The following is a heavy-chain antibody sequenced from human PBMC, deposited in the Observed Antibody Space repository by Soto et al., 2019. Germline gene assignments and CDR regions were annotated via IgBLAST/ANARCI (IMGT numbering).Heavy chain of an antibody. J-gene: IGHJ4*02. CDR3: ARGTAYYYDSSGYLDY. CDR2: INHSGST. Sequence: QVQLQQWGAGLLKPSETLSLTCAVYGGSFSGYYWSWIRQPPGKGLEWIGEINHSGSTNYNPSLKSRVTISVDTSKNHFSRKLSSVAAADTAVYYGARGTAYYYDSSGYLDYWGQGTLVTVSS. D-gene: IGHD3-22*01. V-gene: IGHV4-34*01. CDR1: GGSFSGYY.